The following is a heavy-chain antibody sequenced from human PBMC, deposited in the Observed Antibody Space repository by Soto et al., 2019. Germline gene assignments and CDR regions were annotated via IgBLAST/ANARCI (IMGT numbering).Heavy chain of an antibody. J-gene: IGHJ4*02. D-gene: IGHD5-18*01. V-gene: IGHV3-30-3*01. CDR1: RFTFSSYA. CDR2: ISYDGSNK. CDR3: ASLLYRGYSYGDEY. Sequence: SLRLSCAASRFTFSSYAIHWVLQTPCNWLEFVAVISYDGSNKYYADSVKGRFTISRDNSKNTLYLQMNSLRAEDTAVYYCASLLYRGYSYGDEYWGQGTLVTVSS.